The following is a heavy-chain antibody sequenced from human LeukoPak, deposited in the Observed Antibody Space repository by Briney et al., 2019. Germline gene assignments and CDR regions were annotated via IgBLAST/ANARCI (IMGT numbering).Heavy chain of an antibody. CDR1: GGSISSYY. CDR2: IYYSGST. V-gene: IGHV4-59*08. CDR3: ARHRARSGNYFDY. Sequence: SETLSLTCTVSGGSISSYYWSWIRQPPGKGLEWIGYIYYSGSTNYNPSLKSRVTISVDTSKNQFSLKLSSVTAADTAVYYCARHRARSGNYFDYWGQGTLVTVSS. D-gene: IGHD1-26*01. J-gene: IGHJ4*02.